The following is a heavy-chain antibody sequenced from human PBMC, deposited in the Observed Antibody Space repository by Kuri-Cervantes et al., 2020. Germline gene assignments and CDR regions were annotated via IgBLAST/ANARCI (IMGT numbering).Heavy chain of an antibody. CDR2: IGWDDDK. D-gene: IGHD3-10*01. J-gene: IGHJ6*03. Sequence: SGPTLVKPTQTLTLTCTFSGFSLSSSGMCVSWVRQPPGKALEWLALIGWDDDKYYTTSLKTRLTISKVTSKNQVVLTMINMDPVDTATYYCARITMIRGVNSYYYYMDVWGKGTTVTDSS. V-gene: IGHV2-70*20. CDR3: ARITMIRGVNSYYYYMDV. CDR1: GFSLSSSGMC.